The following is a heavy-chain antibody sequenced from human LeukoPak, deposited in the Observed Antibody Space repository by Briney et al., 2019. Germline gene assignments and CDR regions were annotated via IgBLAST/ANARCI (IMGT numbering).Heavy chain of an antibody. V-gene: IGHV3-48*04. D-gene: IGHD6-13*01. J-gene: IGHJ4*02. Sequence: GGSLRLSCAASGFTFSFYSMNWVRQAPGKGLEWVSYISRSNSSSTIYYADSVKGRFTISRDNAKNSLYLQINSPRAEDTAVYYCARDTGYSSNWYPYYFDYWGQGTLVTVSS. CDR1: GFTFSFYS. CDR2: ISRSNSSSTI. CDR3: ARDTGYSSNWYPYYFDY.